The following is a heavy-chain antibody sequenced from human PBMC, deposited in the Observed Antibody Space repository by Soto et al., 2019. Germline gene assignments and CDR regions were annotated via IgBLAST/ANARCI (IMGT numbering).Heavy chain of an antibody. Sequence: GASVKVSCKASGGTFSSYAISWVRQAPGQGLEWMGGIIPIFGNTKYSQKFQGRVTITRDTSASTAYMELSSLRSEDTAVYYCARVGRDGYNGWFDPWGQGTLVTVSS. CDR2: IIPIFGNT. J-gene: IGHJ5*02. CDR3: ARVGRDGYNGWFDP. D-gene: IGHD5-12*01. CDR1: GGTFSSYA. V-gene: IGHV1-69*05.